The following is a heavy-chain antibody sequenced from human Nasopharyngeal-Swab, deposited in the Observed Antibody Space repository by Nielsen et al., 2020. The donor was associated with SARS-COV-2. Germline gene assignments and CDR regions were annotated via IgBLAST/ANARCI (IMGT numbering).Heavy chain of an antibody. CDR3: TRCGGGCYSGRDY. J-gene: IGHJ4*02. Sequence: GESLKISCAASGFTFSDSAIHWVRQASGKGLEWVGGVRSKGNNYATAYSASVKGRFIIFRDDPTNTAYLQMNSLKTEDTAMYYCTRCGGGCYSGRDYWGQGTLVTVSS. V-gene: IGHV3-73*01. CDR1: GFTFSDSA. D-gene: IGHD2-15*01. CDR2: VRSKGNNYAT.